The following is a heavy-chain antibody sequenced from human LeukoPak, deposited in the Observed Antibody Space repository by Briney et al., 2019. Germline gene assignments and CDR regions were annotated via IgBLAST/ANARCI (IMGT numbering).Heavy chain of an antibody. J-gene: IGHJ4*02. CDR3: TTDSPRFESIVILPAATDY. CDR1: GFTFSNAW. V-gene: IGHV3-15*01. D-gene: IGHD2-2*01. CDR2: IKSKTDGETT. Sequence: GRSLRLSCAASGFTFSNAWMSWVRQAPGKGLEWVGRIKSKTDGETTDYAAPVKGRFTISRDDSKNTLYLQMNSLKTEDTAVYYCTTDSPRFESIVILPAATDYWGQGTLVTVSS.